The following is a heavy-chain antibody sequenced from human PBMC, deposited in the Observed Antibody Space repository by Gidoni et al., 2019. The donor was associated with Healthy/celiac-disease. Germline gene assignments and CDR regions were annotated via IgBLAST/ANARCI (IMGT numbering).Heavy chain of an antibody. Sequence: QLHLQESGRGLVKPSETLSLTCTVSGGSISSSSYDWGWIRQPPGKGMEWMGSIYYSGSTYYNPSLKSRVTISVDTSTNQFFLKPSSVTASDTAVYYCASPRSSSDSCLKFWYCFDPWGHGTLVTVSS. J-gene: IGHJ5*02. CDR1: GGSISSSSYD. V-gene: IGHV4-39*01. D-gene: IGHD6-13*01. CDR2: IYYSGST. CDR3: ASPRSSSDSCLKFWYCFDP.